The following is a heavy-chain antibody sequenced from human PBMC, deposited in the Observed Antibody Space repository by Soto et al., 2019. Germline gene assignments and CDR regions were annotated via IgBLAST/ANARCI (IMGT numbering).Heavy chain of an antibody. D-gene: IGHD3-10*01. CDR2: ISYDEGII. Sequence: QVQMVESGGGVVQPGRSLRLSCAASGFTFSSYGMHWVRQAPGKGLEWVAVISYDEGIIYYLESVKGRFIISRDNSKDTLFLQMNSLRVEDTAVYSCAKDPTAFGSGKGYFDFWCQGTLVSVSS. J-gene: IGHJ4*02. V-gene: IGHV3-30*18. CDR3: AKDPTAFGSGKGYFDF. CDR1: GFTFSSYG.